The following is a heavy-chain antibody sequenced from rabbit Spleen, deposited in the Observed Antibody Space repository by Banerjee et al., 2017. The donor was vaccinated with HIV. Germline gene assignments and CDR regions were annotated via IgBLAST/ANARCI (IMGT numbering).Heavy chain of an antibody. Sequence: QEQLVESGGGLVQPGGSLELSCKASGFSFSSSYWICWVRQAPGKGLELIGCIYSSSSGSTYYASWAKGRFTITRSTSLNTVTLQMTSLTAADTATYYCARELSGSNLEFTLWGPGTLVTVS. D-gene: IGHD1-1*01. J-gene: IGHJ4*01. V-gene: IGHV1S45*01. CDR3: ARELSGSNLEFTL. CDR2: IYSSSSGST. CDR1: GFSFSSSYW.